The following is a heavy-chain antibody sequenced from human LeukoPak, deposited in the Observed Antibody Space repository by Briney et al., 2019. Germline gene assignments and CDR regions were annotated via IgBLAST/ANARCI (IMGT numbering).Heavy chain of an antibody. D-gene: IGHD7-27*01. Sequence: DSVKVSCKASGYTFTGYYMHWVRQAPGQGLEWMGWINPNSGGTNYAQKFQGRVTMTRDTSISTAYMELSRLRSDDTAVYYCAIDRTWANYFDYWGQGTLVTVSS. CDR1: GYTFTGYY. V-gene: IGHV1-2*02. J-gene: IGHJ4*02. CDR2: INPNSGGT. CDR3: AIDRTWANYFDY.